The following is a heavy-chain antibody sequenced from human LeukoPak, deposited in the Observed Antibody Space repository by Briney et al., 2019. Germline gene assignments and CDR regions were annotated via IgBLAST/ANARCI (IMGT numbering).Heavy chain of an antibody. CDR3: ARSWHGSGTYYNAWVGFNYYYYMDV. CDR1: GYTFTGYY. J-gene: IGHJ6*03. V-gene: IGHV1-2*02. CDR2: INPNSGGT. Sequence: PRASVKVSCKASGYTFTGYYMHWVRQAPGQGLEWMGWINPNSGGTNYAQKFQGRVTMTRDTSISTAYMELRRLRSDDTAVYYCARSWHGSGTYYNAWVGFNYYYYMDVWGKGTPVTVSS. D-gene: IGHD3-10*01.